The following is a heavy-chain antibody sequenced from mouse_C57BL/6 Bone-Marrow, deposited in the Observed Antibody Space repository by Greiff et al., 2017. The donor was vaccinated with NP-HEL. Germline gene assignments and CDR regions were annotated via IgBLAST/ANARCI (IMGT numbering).Heavy chain of an antibody. J-gene: IGHJ2*01. CDR2: ISNLAYSI. D-gene: IGHD2-2*01. CDR1: GFTFSDYG. CDR3: ARRRVYGYGYYFDY. Sequence: EVQGVESGGGLVQPGGSLKLSCAASGFTFSDYGMAWVRQAPRKGPEWVAFISNLAYSIYYADTVTGRFTISRENAKNTLYLEMSSLRSEDTAMYYCARRRVYGYGYYFDYWGQGTPLTVSS. V-gene: IGHV5-15*04.